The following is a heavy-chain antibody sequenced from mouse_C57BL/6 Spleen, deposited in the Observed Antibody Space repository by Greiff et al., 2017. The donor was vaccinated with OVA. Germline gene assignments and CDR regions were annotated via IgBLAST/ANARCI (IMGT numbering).Heavy chain of an antibody. V-gene: IGHV5-9*01. CDR2: ISGGGGNT. Sequence: EVQRVESGGGLVKPGGSLKLSCAASGFTFSSYTMSWVRQTPEKRLEWVATISGGGGNTYYPDSVKGRFTISRDNAKNTLYLQMSSLRSEDTALYYCARQFYGNYAGFAYWGQGTLVTVSA. J-gene: IGHJ3*01. CDR3: ARQFYGNYAGFAY. CDR1: GFTFSSYT. D-gene: IGHD2-1*01.